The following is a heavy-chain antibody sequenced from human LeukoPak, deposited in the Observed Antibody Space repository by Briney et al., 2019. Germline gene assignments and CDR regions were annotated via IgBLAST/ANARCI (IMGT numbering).Heavy chain of an antibody. V-gene: IGHV3-23*01. D-gene: IGHD3-16*02. CDR3: AKALSSSFYYFDL. Sequence: GGSLRLSCAASGFTFTNYAMNWVRQAPEKGLEWVSTIHGGGDVTYYADSVKGRFTISRDNSRNTLYLQMNSLRAEDTAGYYCAKALSSSFYYFDLGGRGTLVTVSS. CDR1: GFTFTNYA. CDR2: IHGGGDVT. J-gene: IGHJ2*01.